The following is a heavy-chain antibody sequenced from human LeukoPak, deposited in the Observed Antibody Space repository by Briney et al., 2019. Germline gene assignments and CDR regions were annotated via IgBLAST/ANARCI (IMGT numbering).Heavy chain of an antibody. CDR1: GGSVGSAGYY. J-gene: IGHJ4*02. D-gene: IGHD1-26*01. CDR2: IYYIRNT. V-gene: IGHV4-61*08. Sequence: SETLSLTCTVSGGSVGSAGYYWSWIRQPPGGGLEWIGYIYYIRNTNYNPSLKGRVTMSLDPSKNQFSLLLNSVTAADTAVYYCARTQSQSGSYRYYFGYWGQGTLVTVSS. CDR3: ARTQSQSGSYRYYFGY.